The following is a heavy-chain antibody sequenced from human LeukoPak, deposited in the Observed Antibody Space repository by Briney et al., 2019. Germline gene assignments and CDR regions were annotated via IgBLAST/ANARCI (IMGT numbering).Heavy chain of an antibody. CDR2: INPNSGGT. D-gene: IGHD3-10*01. CDR1: GYTFTGYY. J-gene: IGHJ6*03. V-gene: IGHV1-2*02. Sequence: AASVKVSCKASGYTFTGYYMHWVRQAPGQGLEWMGWINPNSGGTNYAQKFQGRVTMTRDTSISTAYMELSRLRSDDTAVYYCARVPGSGSTYYYYMDVWGKGTTVTISS. CDR3: ARVPGSGSTYYYYMDV.